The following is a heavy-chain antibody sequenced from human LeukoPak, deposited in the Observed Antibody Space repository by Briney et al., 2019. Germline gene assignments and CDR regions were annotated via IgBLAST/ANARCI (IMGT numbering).Heavy chain of an antibody. V-gene: IGHV1-8*02. J-gene: IGHJ4*02. CDR1: GYTFTGYY. CDR2: MNPNSGNT. D-gene: IGHD2-2*01. Sequence: GASVKVSCKASGYTFTGYYMRWVRQAPGQGLEWMGWMNPNSGNTGYAQKFQGRVTMTRNTSISTAYMELSSLRSEDTAVYYCARAIGYQLLFDLDYWGQGTLVTVSS. CDR3: ARAIGYQLLFDLDY.